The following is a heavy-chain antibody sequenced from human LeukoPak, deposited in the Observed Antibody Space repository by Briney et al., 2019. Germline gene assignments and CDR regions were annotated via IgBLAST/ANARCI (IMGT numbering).Heavy chain of an antibody. CDR1: GFTFSNYA. Sequence: GGSLRLSCAASGFTFSNYAMNWVRQAPGKGLEWVSTIHDSVETYYADSVKGRFTISRDNSKNTLYLQMDSLRAEDTAVYYCARVDCTSTSCYRRLSFDIWGQGTMVTVSS. J-gene: IGHJ3*02. D-gene: IGHD2-2*02. CDR3: ARVDCTSTSCYRRLSFDI. CDR2: IHDSVET. V-gene: IGHV3-23*01.